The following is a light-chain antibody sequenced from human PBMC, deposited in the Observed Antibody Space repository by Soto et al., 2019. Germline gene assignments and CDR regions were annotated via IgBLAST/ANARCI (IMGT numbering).Light chain of an antibody. CDR2: DNS. J-gene: IGLJ2*01. CDR3: GTWDSSPSAGV. CDR1: SSNIGNNY. V-gene: IGLV1-51*01. Sequence: QSVLTQPPSVSAAPGQKVTISCSGSSSNIGNNYVSWYQQLPGTAPKLLIYDNSKRPSGIPDRFSGSKSGTSATLGITGLQTGDEADYYCGTWDSSPSAGVFGGGTKLTVL.